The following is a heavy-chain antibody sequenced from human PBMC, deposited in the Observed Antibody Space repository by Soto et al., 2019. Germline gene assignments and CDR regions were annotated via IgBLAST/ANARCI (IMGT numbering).Heavy chain of an antibody. CDR3: ALWFGELNAFDI. CDR1: GFTFSSYW. V-gene: IGHV3-74*01. CDR2: INSDGSST. Sequence: PRGSLRLSCAASGFTFSSYWMHCVRQAPGKGLVWVSRINSDGSSTSYADSVKGRFTISRDNAKNTLYLQMNSLRAEDTAVYYCALWFGELNAFDIWGQGTMVIVS. J-gene: IGHJ3*02. D-gene: IGHD3-10*01.